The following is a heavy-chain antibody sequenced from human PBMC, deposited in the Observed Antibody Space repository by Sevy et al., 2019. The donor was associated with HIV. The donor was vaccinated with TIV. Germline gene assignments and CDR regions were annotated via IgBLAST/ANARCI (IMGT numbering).Heavy chain of an antibody. Sequence: GESLKISCKSSGYSFTSYWIGWVRQMPGKGREWMGIIYPGDSDIRYSPSFQGQVTITADKSINTAYLQWSSLKASDSAMYYCARHRLGYCSRTSCSGGDYWGQGTLVTVSS. V-gene: IGHV5-51*01. J-gene: IGHJ4*02. CDR1: GYSFTSYW. CDR2: IYPGDSDI. CDR3: ARHRLGYCSRTSCSGGDY. D-gene: IGHD2-2*01.